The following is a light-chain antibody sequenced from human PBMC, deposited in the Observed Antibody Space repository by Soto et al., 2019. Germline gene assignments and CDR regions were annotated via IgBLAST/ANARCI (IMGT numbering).Light chain of an antibody. CDR2: EVN. J-gene: IGLJ3*02. Sequence: QSALTQPASVSGSPGQSITISCTGTSSDVGAYNHVSWYQQHPGKVPKVMIYEVNNRPSGVSNRFSASKSGNTASLTISGLQAEDEATYYCSSFTSGGTWVFGGGTKVTVX. V-gene: IGLV2-14*03. CDR1: SSDVGAYNH. CDR3: SSFTSGGTWV.